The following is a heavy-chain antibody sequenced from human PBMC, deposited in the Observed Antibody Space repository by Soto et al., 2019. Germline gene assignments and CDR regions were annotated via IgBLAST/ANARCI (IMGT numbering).Heavy chain of an antibody. CDR3: ATSARLRTPYFDY. Sequence: SVKVSCKASGGTFSSYAISWVRQAPGQGPEWMGIINPSGGSTSYPQKFQGRVTMTSDTSTTTVYMELSSLRSEDTAVYYCATSARLRTPYFDYWGQGTLVTVSS. V-gene: IGHV1-46*01. CDR2: INPSGGST. CDR1: GGTFSSYA. J-gene: IGHJ4*02.